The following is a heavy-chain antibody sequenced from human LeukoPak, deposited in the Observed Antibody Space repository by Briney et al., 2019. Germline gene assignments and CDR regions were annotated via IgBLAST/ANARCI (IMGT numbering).Heavy chain of an antibody. CDR1: GISLSSYA. J-gene: IGHJ4*02. CDR2: ISGSGIST. Sequence: GGSLRLSCAVSGISLSSYAMSWVRQAPGKGLEWVSAISGSGISTYYADSVKGRFTISRDNSKNTLYLQMNSLRAEDTAVYYCAKDAFCSGDSCYSHFDYWGQGTLVTVSS. CDR3: AKDAFCSGDSCYSHFDY. V-gene: IGHV3-23*01. D-gene: IGHD2-15*01.